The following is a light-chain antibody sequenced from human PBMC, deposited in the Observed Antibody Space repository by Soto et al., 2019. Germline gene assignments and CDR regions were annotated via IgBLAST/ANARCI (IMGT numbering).Light chain of an antibody. J-gene: IGKJ4*01. V-gene: IGKV3-15*01. CDR1: QNISSY. Sequence: EIVLTQSPGALSLSPGERATLSCGASQNISSYLAWYQQKPGQAPRLLMFRTSSRATGFPARFSGSGSGTEFNLTISSLQSEDFGVYYCQQYNNWPRATFGGGTKVDIK. CDR2: RTS. CDR3: QQYNNWPRAT.